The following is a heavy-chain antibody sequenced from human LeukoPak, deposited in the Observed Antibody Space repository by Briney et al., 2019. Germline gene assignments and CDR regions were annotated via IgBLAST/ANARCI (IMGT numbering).Heavy chain of an antibody. D-gene: IGHD4-17*01. CDR2: ISYDGRNK. CDR1: GFTVSGNY. Sequence: PGGSLRLSCAASGFTVSGNYMTWVRQAPGKGLEWVAVISYDGRNKYYVDSVKGRFTISRDNSKNTLYLQMNSLRAEDTAVYYCAKDWHTVTSFDYWGQGTLVTVSS. CDR3: AKDWHTVTSFDY. J-gene: IGHJ4*02. V-gene: IGHV3-30*18.